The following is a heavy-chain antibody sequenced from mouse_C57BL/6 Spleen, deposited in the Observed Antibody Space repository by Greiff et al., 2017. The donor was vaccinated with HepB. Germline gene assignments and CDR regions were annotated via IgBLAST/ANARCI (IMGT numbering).Heavy chain of an antibody. CDR1: GFTFSSYG. CDR2: ISSGGSYT. V-gene: IGHV5-6*01. D-gene: IGHD2-3*01. J-gene: IGHJ4*01. Sequence: EVKLMESGGDLVKPGGSLKLSCAASGFTFSSYGMSWVRQTPDKRLEWVATISSGGSYTYYPDSVKGRFTISRDNAKNTLYLQMSSLKSEDTAMYYCARQGDGYYGDYAMDYWGQGTSVTVSS. CDR3: ARQGDGYYGDYAMDY.